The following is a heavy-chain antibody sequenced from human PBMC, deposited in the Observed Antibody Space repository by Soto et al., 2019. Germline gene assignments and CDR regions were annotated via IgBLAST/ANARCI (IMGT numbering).Heavy chain of an antibody. CDR2: IIPIPGTA. V-gene: IGHV1-69*01. D-gene: IGHD2-2*01. CDR3: ARSPGRSTSLETYYYYYYGMAV. CDR1: GGTFGSYA. Sequence: QVQLVQSGAEVKKPGSSVKVSCKASGGTFGSYAISWVRQAPGQGLEWMGGIIPIPGTANYAQKFQGRVTIAAEESTSTAYMELSSLRSEDTAVYYCARSPGRSTSLETYYYYYYGMAVWGQGTTVTVSS. J-gene: IGHJ6*02.